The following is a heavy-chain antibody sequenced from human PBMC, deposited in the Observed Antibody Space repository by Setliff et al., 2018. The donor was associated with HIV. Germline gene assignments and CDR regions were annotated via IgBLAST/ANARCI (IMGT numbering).Heavy chain of an antibody. D-gene: IGHD3-3*01. Sequence: QAGGSLRLSCTASGFSFSNYGMSWVRQAPGKGLEWVSGIRDSGVSFYYADSVMGRFSISRDNSRNTLYLQMSSLRVEDTAVYYCASARIPTGGVSTSLDFWGLGTLVTVSS. V-gene: IGHV3-23*01. CDR1: GFSFSNYG. CDR2: IRDSGVSF. J-gene: IGHJ4*02. CDR3: ASARIPTGGVSTSLDF.